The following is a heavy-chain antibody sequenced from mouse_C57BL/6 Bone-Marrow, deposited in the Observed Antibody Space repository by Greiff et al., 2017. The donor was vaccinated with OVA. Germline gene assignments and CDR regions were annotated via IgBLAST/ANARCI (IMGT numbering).Heavy chain of an antibody. Sequence: VQLQESGAELVKPGASVKMSCKASGYTFTTYHIEWMKQNHGKSLEWIGNFHPYNDDTKYNEKFKDKATLTVEKSSSTVYLELSRLTSDDSAVYYCAIDLLWYPFAYWGQGTLVTVSA. CDR3: AIDLLWYPFAY. CDR2: FHPYNDDT. J-gene: IGHJ3*01. V-gene: IGHV1-47*01. CDR1: GYTFTTYH. D-gene: IGHD2-1*01.